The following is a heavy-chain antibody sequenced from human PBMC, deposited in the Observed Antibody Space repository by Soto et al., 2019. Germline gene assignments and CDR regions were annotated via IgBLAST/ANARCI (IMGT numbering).Heavy chain of an antibody. Sequence: VQLLESGGDLVQPGGSLRLSCEASGFTFSNYAMSWVRQAPGKGLEWVSVISGSGGSTNYVDSAKGRFTISRDNSMDTLYLQMNSLRAEDTAVYYCARVFYYDILTGKSYNMDVWGQGTTVIVSS. CDR1: GFTFSNYA. CDR3: ARVFYYDILTGKSYNMDV. J-gene: IGHJ6*02. CDR2: ISGSGGST. V-gene: IGHV3-23*01. D-gene: IGHD3-9*01.